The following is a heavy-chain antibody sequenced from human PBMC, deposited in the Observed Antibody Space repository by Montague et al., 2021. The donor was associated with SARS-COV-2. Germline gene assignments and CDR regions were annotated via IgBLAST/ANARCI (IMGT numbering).Heavy chain of an antibody. CDR3: ARSKLYYDLLTGFSESYYFDF. V-gene: IGHV4-39*01. D-gene: IGHD3-9*01. Sequence: SETLSLTCSVSGDSIGSSHTNWGWIRQPPGKGLEWIGCVAYSGSTYYNPSLQRRVTIYVDTSKSQFSLKLNSVTAADTAVYYCARSKLYYDLLTGFSESYYFDFWGQGALATVSS. J-gene: IGHJ4*02. CDR2: VAYSGST. CDR1: GDSIGSSHTN.